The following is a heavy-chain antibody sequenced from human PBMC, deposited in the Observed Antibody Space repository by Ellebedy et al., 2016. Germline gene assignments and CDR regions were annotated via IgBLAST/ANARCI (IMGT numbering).Heavy chain of an antibody. D-gene: IGHD2-2*01. CDR1: GGSFSGYY. J-gene: IGHJ5*02. CDR2: INHRGST. Sequence: SETLSLTXAVYGGSFSGYYWTWIRQPPGKGLEWIGEINHRGSTNYNPSLKSRVTISVETSKNQFSLKLSSVTAADTAVYYCARGHDPVAVTPAALTLLSRMGSLWFDPWGQGTLVSVSS. CDR3: ARGHDPVAVTPAALTLLSRMGSLWFDP. V-gene: IGHV4-34*01.